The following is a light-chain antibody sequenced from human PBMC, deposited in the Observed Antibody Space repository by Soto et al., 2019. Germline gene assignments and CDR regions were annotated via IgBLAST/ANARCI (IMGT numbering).Light chain of an antibody. CDR2: KAS. V-gene: IGKV1-5*03. CDR1: QTISSW. CDR3: QQYNSYPHT. J-gene: IGKJ4*01. Sequence: DIQMTQSPSTLSASVGDRVTITCRASQTISSWLAWYQQKPGQAPKLLIYKASSLESAVPSRFSGSGSGTEFTLTISGLQPDDFATYYCQQYNSYPHTFGGGTKVEIK.